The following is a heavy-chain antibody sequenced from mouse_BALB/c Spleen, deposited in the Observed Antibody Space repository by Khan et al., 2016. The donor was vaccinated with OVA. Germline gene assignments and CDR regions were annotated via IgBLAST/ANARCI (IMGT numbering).Heavy chain of an antibody. CDR1: GYSFTNYG. CDR2: INPSTGEP. CDR3: ASGGYWYFDV. Sequence: QIQLVQSGPEVKKPGETVKISCKASGYSFTNYGMNWVRQAPGKGLKWMGWINPSTGEPTYADDFKGRFAFSLETSASTAYLQINNLKNEDTATYYCASGGYWYFDVWGPGTTVTVSS. D-gene: IGHD1-1*02. V-gene: IGHV9-3-1*01. J-gene: IGHJ1*01.